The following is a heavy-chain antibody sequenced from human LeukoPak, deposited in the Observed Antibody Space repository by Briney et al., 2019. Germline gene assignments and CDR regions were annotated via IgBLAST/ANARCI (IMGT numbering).Heavy chain of an antibody. D-gene: IGHD1-26*01. CDR3: ARLSYSGSSLHFDY. V-gene: IGHV5-51*01. Sequence: TGESLKISCQGSGYIFTSYWIGWVRQMPGKGLEWMGIIYPGDSDTRYSPSFQGQVTISADKSISTAYLQWSSLKASDTAMYYCARLSYSGSSLHFDYWGQGTLVTVSS. CDR1: GYIFTSYW. J-gene: IGHJ4*02. CDR2: IYPGDSDT.